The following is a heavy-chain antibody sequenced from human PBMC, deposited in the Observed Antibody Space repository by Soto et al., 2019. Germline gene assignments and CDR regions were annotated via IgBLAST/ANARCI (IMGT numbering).Heavy chain of an antibody. D-gene: IGHD6-19*01. V-gene: IGHV4-31*03. CDR1: GASISSGGYY. CDR3: AIDRSVSRYFYHL. CDR2: VYYGGNT. J-gene: IGHJ5*02. Sequence: QILLQESGPGLVKPSHTLSLTCTVSGASISSGGYYWTWIRQHPGKGLEWIGYVYYGGNTNFNPSLRSRVVMSVDRSKNRCSLELKSVTVADTAVYFCAIDRSVSRYFYHLWVHGTLVTVSS.